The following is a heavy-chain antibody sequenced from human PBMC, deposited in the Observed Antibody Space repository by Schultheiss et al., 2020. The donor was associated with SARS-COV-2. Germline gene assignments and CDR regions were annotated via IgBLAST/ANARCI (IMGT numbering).Heavy chain of an antibody. CDR2: ICHSGST. D-gene: IGHD2-15*01. V-gene: IGHV4-38-2*01. CDR1: GSSISSDYY. Sequence: SETLSLTCAVSGSSISSDYYWGWIRQPPGKGLEWVGSICHSGSTHCNPSLKSRVTISVDTSKNQFSLKLSSVTAADTAVYYCARRGCSGGSCYSVMGWGQGTLVTVSS. CDR3: ARRGCSGGSCYSVMG. J-gene: IGHJ4*02.